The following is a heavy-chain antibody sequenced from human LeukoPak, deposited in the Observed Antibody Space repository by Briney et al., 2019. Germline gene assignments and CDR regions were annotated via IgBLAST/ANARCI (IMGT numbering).Heavy chain of an antibody. J-gene: IGHJ4*02. CDR1: GFTFDDYA. V-gene: IGHV3-9*01. CDR2: ISWNSGSI. Sequence: GGSLRLSCAASGFTFDDYAMHWARQAPGKGLEWVSGISWNSGSIGYTDSVKGRFTISRDNAKNSLYLQMNSLRAEDTALYYCAKATASSSGFDYWGQGTLVTVSS. D-gene: IGHD6-6*01. CDR3: AKATASSSGFDY.